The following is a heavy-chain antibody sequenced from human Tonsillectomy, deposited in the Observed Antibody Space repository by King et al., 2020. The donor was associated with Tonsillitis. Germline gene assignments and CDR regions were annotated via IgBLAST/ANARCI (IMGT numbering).Heavy chain of an antibody. CDR2: IYWDDEK. J-gene: IGHJ4*02. D-gene: IGHD6-19*01. Sequence: FTLKESGPTLVKPTQTLTLTCTFSGFSLSSDGVGVGWIRQPPGKALEWLALIYWDDEKRYSPSLERRLTITKDTSKNQVVLAMTNMDPVDTGTYYCAHSRYTNGWYTIPFWGQGTLVTVSS. CDR1: GFSLSSDGVG. CDR3: AHSRYTNGWYTIPF. V-gene: IGHV2-5*02.